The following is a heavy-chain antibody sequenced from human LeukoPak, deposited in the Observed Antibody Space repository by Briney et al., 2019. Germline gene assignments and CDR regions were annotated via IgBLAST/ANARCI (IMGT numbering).Heavy chain of an antibody. CDR1: GFAFSTYW. J-gene: IGHJ4*02. CDR2: ISGSGGSA. CDR3: AKDSPTVTTVGWGAR. D-gene: IGHD4-17*01. Sequence: GGSLRLSCAASGFAFSTYWMHWVRQAPGKGLEWVSAISGSGGSAYYADSVKGRFTISRDNSKNTLYLQMNSLRVEDTAVYYCAKDSPTVTTVGWGARWGQGTLVTVSS. V-gene: IGHV3-23*01.